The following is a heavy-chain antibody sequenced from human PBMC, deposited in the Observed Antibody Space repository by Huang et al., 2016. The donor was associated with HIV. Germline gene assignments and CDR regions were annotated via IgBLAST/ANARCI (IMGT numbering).Heavy chain of an antibody. CDR3: ASGDSISWNWFDP. V-gene: IGHV7-4-1*02. Sequence: QVQLVQSGSELKKPGASVKVSCKTSGYTFTEYVISWVRQAPGQGLEWMRWINTTTSNTTYAQVFTGRFVFSVDTSVRTTYLHITSLKTEDTAMYYCASGDSISWNWFDPWGQGTLVSVSS. CDR1: GYTFTEYV. D-gene: IGHD2-2*01. J-gene: IGHJ5*02. CDR2: INTTTSNT.